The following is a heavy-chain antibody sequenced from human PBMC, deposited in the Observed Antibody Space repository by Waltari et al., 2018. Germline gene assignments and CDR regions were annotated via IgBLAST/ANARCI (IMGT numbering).Heavy chain of an antibody. CDR2: IYYSGST. J-gene: IGHJ6*03. CDR3: ARAGGTAADYYYMDV. CDR1: GGSISSSSYY. D-gene: IGHD6-13*01. Sequence: QLQLQESGPGLVKPSETLSLTCTVSGGSISSSSYYWGWSRQPPGKGLEWIGSIYYSGSTYYNPSLKSRVTISVDTSKNQFSLKLSSVTAADTAVYYCARAGGTAADYYYMDVWGKGTTITISS. V-gene: IGHV4-39*07.